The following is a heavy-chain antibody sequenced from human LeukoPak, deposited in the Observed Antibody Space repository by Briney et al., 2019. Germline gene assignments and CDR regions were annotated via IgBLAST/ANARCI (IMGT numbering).Heavy chain of an antibody. V-gene: IGHV3-23*01. CDR3: AREFTSGWIDY. D-gene: IGHD6-19*01. J-gene: IGHJ4*02. CDR1: GFTFSRYA. CDR2: ISGSGGTT. Sequence: GRSLRLSGAASGFTFSRYAMRWVRQAPGKGLEWVIVISGSGGTTYYADSVKGRFTISRDNSKNTLFLQMNSLRAEDTAVYYCAREFTSGWIDYWGQGTLVTVSS.